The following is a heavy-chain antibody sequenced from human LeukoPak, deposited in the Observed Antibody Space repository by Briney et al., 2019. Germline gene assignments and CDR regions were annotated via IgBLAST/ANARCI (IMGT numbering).Heavy chain of an antibody. Sequence: PAETLSLTCSVSGASIRSGDYYWSWIRQHPGKGLEWIGYIYYSGTTYFNPSLKSRLTISVDTSKNLFSLKLGAVTAADTAVYYCARGTDSGYDAFDIWGQGTMVTVSS. D-gene: IGHD5-12*01. CDR1: GASIRSGDYY. CDR2: IYYSGTT. CDR3: ARGTDSGYDAFDI. V-gene: IGHV4-31*03. J-gene: IGHJ3*02.